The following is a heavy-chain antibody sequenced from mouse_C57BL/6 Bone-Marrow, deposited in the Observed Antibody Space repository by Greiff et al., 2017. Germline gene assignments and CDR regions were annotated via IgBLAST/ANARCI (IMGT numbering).Heavy chain of an antibody. CDR1: GFNIKDDY. CDR2: IDPENGDT. D-gene: IGHD1-1*01. CDR3: TTTTVVDMDY. Sequence: VQMQQSGAELVRPGASVKLSCTASGFNIKDDYMHWVKQRPEQGLEWIGWIDPENGDTEYASKFQGKATITADTSSNTAYLQLSSLTSEDTAVYYCTTTTVVDMDYWGQGTTLTVSS. V-gene: IGHV14-4*01. J-gene: IGHJ2*01.